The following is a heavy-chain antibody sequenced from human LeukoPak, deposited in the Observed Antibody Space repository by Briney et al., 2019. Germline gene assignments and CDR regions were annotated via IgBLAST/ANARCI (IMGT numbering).Heavy chain of an antibody. V-gene: IGHV1-3*01. D-gene: IGHD6-19*01. CDR2: INAGNGNT. Sequence: ASVKVSCKASGYTFTSYAMHWARQAPGQRLEWMGWINAGNGNTKYSQKFQGRVTITRDTSASTAYMELSSLRSEDTAVYYCASDREAVADHFDYWGQGTLVTVSS. J-gene: IGHJ4*02. CDR3: ASDREAVADHFDY. CDR1: GYTFTSYA.